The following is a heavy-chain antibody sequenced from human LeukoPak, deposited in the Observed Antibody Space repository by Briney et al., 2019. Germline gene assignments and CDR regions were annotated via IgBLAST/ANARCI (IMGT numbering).Heavy chain of an antibody. CDR2: ISGSGGST. J-gene: IGHJ4*02. V-gene: IGHV3-23*01. Sequence: PGGSLRLSCAASGFTFSSYAMSWARQAPGKGLEWVSAISGSGGSTYYADSVKGRFTISRDNSKNTLYLQMNSLRAEDTAVYYCAKVATSVAVAGRFVDYWGQGTLVTVSS. D-gene: IGHD6-19*01. CDR1: GFTFSSYA. CDR3: AKVATSVAVAGRFVDY.